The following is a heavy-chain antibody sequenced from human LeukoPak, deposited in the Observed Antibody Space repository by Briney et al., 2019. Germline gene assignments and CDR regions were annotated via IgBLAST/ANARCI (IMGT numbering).Heavy chain of an antibody. D-gene: IGHD3-10*01. CDR3: AKDRFARDDYTSGNYFSPLD. CDR2: IKQDESEK. V-gene: IGHV3-7*03. Sequence: GGSLRLSCVASGFTFSSYWMRWVRQAPGKGLEGVANIKQDESEKYYVDSVKGRFTISRDNSKNTLVLQMNSLRAEDTAVYYCAKDRFARDDYTSGNYFSPLDWGQGTLVIVSS. CDR1: GFTFSSYW. J-gene: IGHJ4*02.